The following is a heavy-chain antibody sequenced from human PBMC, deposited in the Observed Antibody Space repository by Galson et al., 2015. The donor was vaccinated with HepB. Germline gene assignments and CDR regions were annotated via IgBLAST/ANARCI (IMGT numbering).Heavy chain of an antibody. J-gene: IGHJ4*02. Sequence: SLRLSCAASGFTFSSYGMHWVRQAPGKGLEWVAVIWYDGSNKYYADSVKGRFTISRDNAKNSLYLQMNSLRAEDTALYYCAKGGTTSRAYYFDYWGQGTLVTVSS. V-gene: IGHV3-33*03. CDR3: AKGGTTSRAYYFDY. D-gene: IGHD3-16*01. CDR2: IWYDGSNK. CDR1: GFTFSSYG.